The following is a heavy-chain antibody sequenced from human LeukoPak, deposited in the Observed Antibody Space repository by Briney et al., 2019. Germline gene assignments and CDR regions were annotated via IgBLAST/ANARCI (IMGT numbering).Heavy chain of an antibody. D-gene: IGHD3-22*01. CDR1: GGSISSYY. V-gene: IGHV4-59*01. Sequence: KPSETLSLTCTVSGGSISSYYWSWIRQPPGKGLKWIGYIYYSGSTNYNPSLKSRVTISVDTSKNQFSLKLSSVTAADTAVYYCARDINYYDSSGYYPSWGQGTLVTVSS. CDR3: ARDINYYDSSGYYPS. J-gene: IGHJ5*02. CDR2: IYYSGST.